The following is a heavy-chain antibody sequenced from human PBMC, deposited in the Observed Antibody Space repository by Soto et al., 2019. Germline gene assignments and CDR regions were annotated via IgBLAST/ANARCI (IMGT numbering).Heavy chain of an antibody. D-gene: IGHD6-13*01. CDR1: GGSVSSGSYY. Sequence: PSETLSLTCTVSGGSVSSGSYYWSWIRQPPGKGLEWIGYIYYSGSTNYNPSLKSRVTISVDTSKNQFSLKLSSVTAADTAVYYCARSWSYFDYWGQGTLVTASS. V-gene: IGHV4-61*01. J-gene: IGHJ4*02. CDR3: ARSWSYFDY. CDR2: IYYSGST.